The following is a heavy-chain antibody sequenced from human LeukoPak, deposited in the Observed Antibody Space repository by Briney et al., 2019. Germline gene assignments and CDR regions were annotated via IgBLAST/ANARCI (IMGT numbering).Heavy chain of an antibody. CDR2: ISSSSSYI. V-gene: IGHV3-21*04. D-gene: IGHD3-10*01. CDR1: GFTFSSYS. Sequence: PGGSLRLSCAASGFTFSSYSMNWVRQAPGKGLEWVSSISSSSSYIYYADSVKGRFTISRDNAKNSLYLQMNSLRAEDTAVYYCARGPDTMVRGALALSFDYWGQGTLVTVSS. J-gene: IGHJ4*02. CDR3: ARGPDTMVRGALALSFDY.